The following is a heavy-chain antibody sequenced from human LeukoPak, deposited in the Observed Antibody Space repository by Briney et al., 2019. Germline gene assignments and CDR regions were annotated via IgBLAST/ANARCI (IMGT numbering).Heavy chain of an antibody. D-gene: IGHD2-15*01. V-gene: IGHV4-34*01. J-gene: IGHJ4*02. Sequence: MPSETLSLTCAVYGGSFSGYYWRWIRQPPGKGLEWIGEINHSGSTNYNPSLKSRVTISVDTSKNQFSLKLSSVTAADTAVYYCASMVVVAATIFDYWGQGTLVTVSS. CDR3: ASMVVVAATIFDY. CDR2: INHSGST. CDR1: GGSFSGYY.